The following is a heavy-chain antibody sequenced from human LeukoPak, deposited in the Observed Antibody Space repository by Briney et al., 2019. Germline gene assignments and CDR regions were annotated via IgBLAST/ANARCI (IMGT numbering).Heavy chain of an antibody. D-gene: IGHD6-13*01. V-gene: IGHV3-15*01. CDR3: TTERGSASWYEYYFDY. CDR1: GFTFSSYE. J-gene: IGHJ4*02. CDR2: MKSKTDGGAT. Sequence: GGSLRLSCAASGFTFSSYEVNWVRQAPGKGLEWVGRMKSKTDGGATDYAAPVKGRFTISRDDSKNTLYLQMSSLKTEDTAVYYCTTERGSASWYEYYFDYWGQGTLVTVSS.